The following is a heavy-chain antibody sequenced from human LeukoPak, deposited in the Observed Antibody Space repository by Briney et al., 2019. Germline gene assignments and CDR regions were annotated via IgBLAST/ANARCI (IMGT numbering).Heavy chain of an antibody. J-gene: IGHJ3*02. CDR1: GDSVSSNSAA. CDR3: AREEGVSVGAYDAFDI. CDR2: TYYRSKWYN. V-gene: IGHV6-1*01. D-gene: IGHD1-26*01. Sequence: SQTLSLTCAISGDSVSSNSAAWNWIRQSPSRGLEWLGRTYYRSKWYNDYAVSVKSRITINPDTSKNQFSLQLNSVTPEDTAVYYCAREEGVSVGAYDAFDIWSQWTIVTVSS.